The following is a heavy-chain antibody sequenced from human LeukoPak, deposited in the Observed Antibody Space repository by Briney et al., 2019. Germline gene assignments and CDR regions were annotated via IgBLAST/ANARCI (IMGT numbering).Heavy chain of an antibody. V-gene: IGHV1-3*01. CDR2: INAGNGNT. Sequence: AASVKVSCKASGYTFTSYAMHWVRQAPGQRLEWMGWINAGNGNTKYSQKFQGRVTITRDTSASTAYMELSSLRSEDTAVYYCARYCSGGSCGYFDYWGQGTLVTVSS. J-gene: IGHJ4*02. D-gene: IGHD2-15*01. CDR3: ARYCSGGSCGYFDY. CDR1: GYTFTSYA.